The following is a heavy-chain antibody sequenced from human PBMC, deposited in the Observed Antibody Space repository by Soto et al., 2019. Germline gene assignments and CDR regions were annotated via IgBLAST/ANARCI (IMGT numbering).Heavy chain of an antibody. Sequence: EVRLVESGGGLVKPGGSLRLSCAASGFTFSAFSMNWVRQAPGKGLEWLSSINEDSTYIYYGDSLRGRSTISRDNAKESLYLQIDILWAEDTAVYDCVRDCGRYCRSCYMDVCGDGAKVIV. V-gene: IGHV3-21*02. CDR3: VRDCGRYCRSCYMDV. CDR2: INEDSTYI. CDR1: GFTFSAFS. J-gene: IGHJ6*03. D-gene: IGHD2-15*01.